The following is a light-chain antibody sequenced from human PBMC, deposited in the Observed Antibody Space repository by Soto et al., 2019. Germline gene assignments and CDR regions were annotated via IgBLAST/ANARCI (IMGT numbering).Light chain of an antibody. J-gene: IGKJ5*01. CDR1: QIVSGSY. V-gene: IGKV3-20*01. CDR3: QQYGSSPRIT. Sequence: EIALTQSPGTLSLSPGERASLSGRASQIVSGSYLAWYQQKPGQAPRLLIYGASSRATGIPDRFSGSGSGTDFTLTISRLEPEDFAVYYCQQYGSSPRITVGQGTRLEIK. CDR2: GAS.